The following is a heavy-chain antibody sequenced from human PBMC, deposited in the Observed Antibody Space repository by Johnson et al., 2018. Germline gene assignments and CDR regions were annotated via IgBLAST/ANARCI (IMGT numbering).Heavy chain of an antibody. CDR3: AKDREDYGDYGAGGNAEYFQH. Sequence: QLVESGGGLVKPGGSLRLSCAASGFTFSSYSMNWVRQAPGKGLEWVSSISSSSSYIYYADSVKGRFTISRDNSKNTLYLQMNSLRAEDTAVYYCAKDREDYGDYGAGGNAEYFQHWGQGTLVTVSS. V-gene: IGHV3-21*04. J-gene: IGHJ1*01. CDR1: GFTFSSYS. D-gene: IGHD4-17*01. CDR2: ISSSSSYI.